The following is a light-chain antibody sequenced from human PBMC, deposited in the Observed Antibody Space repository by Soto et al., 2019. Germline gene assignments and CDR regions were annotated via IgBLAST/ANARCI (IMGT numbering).Light chain of an antibody. V-gene: IGKV4-1*01. Sequence: DIVMTQSPDSLALSLGERATINCKSSRGVSYSFDNRNHLAWYQQKPGQPPKLLIYWASTRASGVPDRFSGSGSGTDFTHPISSLKAEDVAVYSFQQYSSTPLTFGGGTKVEIK. CDR1: RGVSYSFDNRNH. CDR3: QQYSSTPLT. CDR2: WAS. J-gene: IGKJ4*02.